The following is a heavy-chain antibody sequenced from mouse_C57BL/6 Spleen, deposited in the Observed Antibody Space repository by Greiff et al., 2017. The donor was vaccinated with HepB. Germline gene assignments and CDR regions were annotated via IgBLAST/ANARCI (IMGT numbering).Heavy chain of an antibody. D-gene: IGHD1-1*01. CDR3: ARDYGSSYGLYWYFDV. V-gene: IGHV5-4*01. J-gene: IGHJ1*03. CDR1: GFTFSSYA. CDR2: FSDGGSYT. Sequence: EVMLVESGGGLVKPGGSLKLSCAASGFTFSSYAMSWVRQTPEKRLEWVATFSDGGSYTYYPDNVKGRFTISRDNAKNNLYLLMSHLKSEDTAMYYCARDYGSSYGLYWYFDVWGTGTTVTVSS.